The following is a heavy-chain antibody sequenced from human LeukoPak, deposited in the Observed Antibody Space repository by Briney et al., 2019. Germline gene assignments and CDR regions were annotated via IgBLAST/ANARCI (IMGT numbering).Heavy chain of an antibody. D-gene: IGHD5-18*01. CDR1: GFTFSRYW. J-gene: IGHJ4*02. Sequence: GGSLRLSCAASGFTFSRYWMHWVRQAPGKGLVWVSSINSDGSSTNYADSVKGRFTIPRDNAKNTLYLQMNSLRVEDTAVYYCARVAYSYGGGGEFDYWGQGTLVTVSS. CDR3: ARVAYSYGGGGEFDY. CDR2: INSDGSST. V-gene: IGHV3-74*01.